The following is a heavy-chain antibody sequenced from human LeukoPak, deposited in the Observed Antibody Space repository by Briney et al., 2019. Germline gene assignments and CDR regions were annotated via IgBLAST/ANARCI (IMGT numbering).Heavy chain of an antibody. CDR3: ARNDGYNAFDY. CDR2: ISYDGSNK. D-gene: IGHD5-24*01. CDR1: GFTFSSYA. V-gene: IGHV3-30-3*01. J-gene: IGHJ4*02. Sequence: SGGSLRLSCAASGFTFSSYAMHWVRQAPGKGLEWVAVISYDGSNKYYADSVKGRFTISRDNSKNTLYLQMNSLRAEDTAVYYCARNDGYNAFDYWGQGTLVPVSS.